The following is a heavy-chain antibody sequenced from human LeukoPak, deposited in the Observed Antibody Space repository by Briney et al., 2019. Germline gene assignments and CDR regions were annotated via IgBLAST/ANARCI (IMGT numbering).Heavy chain of an antibody. V-gene: IGHV1-69*04. CDR1: GGPFNSYA. J-gene: IGHJ4*02. CDR3: ARETTVTAPFDY. D-gene: IGHD4-11*01. CDR2: IIPILGIA. Sequence: ASVKVSCKASGGPFNSYAINWVRQAPGRGLEWMGRIIPILGIANYAQKFQGRVTITADKSTSTAYMELSSLRSEDTAVYYCARETTVTAPFDYWGQGTLVTVSS.